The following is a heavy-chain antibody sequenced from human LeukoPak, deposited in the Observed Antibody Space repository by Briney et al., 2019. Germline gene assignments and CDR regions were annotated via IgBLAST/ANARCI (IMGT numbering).Heavy chain of an antibody. CDR3: ARGRSSLCYFDY. V-gene: IGHV3-33*01. Sequence: GGSLRLSCAASGFTFSSYGMHWVRQAPGKGLEWVAVIWYDGSNKYYADSVKGRFTISRDNSKNTLYLQMNSLRAEDTAVYYCARGRSSLCYFDYWGQGTLVTVSS. J-gene: IGHJ4*02. CDR2: IWYDGSNK. D-gene: IGHD2-21*01. CDR1: GFTFSSYG.